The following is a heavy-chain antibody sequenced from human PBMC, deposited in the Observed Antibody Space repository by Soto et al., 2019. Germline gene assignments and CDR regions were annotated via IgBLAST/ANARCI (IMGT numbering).Heavy chain of an antibody. CDR3: ARDHSSSEDYYYGMDV. Sequence: SETLSLTCTVSGGSISSGGYYWSWIRQHPGKGLEWIGYIYYSGSTYYNPSLKSRVTISVDTSKNQFSLKLSSVTAADTAVYYCARDHSSSEDYYYGMDVWGQGTTVTVSS. V-gene: IGHV4-31*03. D-gene: IGHD6-6*01. CDR1: GGSISSGGYY. J-gene: IGHJ6*02. CDR2: IYYSGST.